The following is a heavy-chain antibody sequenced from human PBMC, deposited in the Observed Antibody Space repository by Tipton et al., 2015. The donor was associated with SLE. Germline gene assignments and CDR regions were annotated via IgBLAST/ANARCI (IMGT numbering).Heavy chain of an antibody. CDR1: GYTFTSYY. D-gene: IGHD3-16*01. J-gene: IGHJ6*02. CDR3: ARDLERMITFGGVVLRCYYYGMDV. Sequence: QVQLVQSGAEVKKPGASVKVSCKASGYTFTSYYMHWVRQAPGQGLEWMGIINPSGGSTSYAQKFQGRVTMTRDTSTSTVYMELSSLRSEDTAVYYCARDLERMITFGGVVLRCYYYGMDVWGQGTTVTVSS. CDR2: INPSGGST. V-gene: IGHV1-46*01.